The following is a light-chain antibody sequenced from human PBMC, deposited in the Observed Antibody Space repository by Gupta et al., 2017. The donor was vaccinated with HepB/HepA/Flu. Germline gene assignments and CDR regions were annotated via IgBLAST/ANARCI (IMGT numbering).Light chain of an antibody. V-gene: IGLV1-44*01. Sequence: QSVLTQPPSASGTPGQRVSISCSGSGSNIGSNTVNWYRQLPGTAPKLLIYNNNQRPSGVPDRFSGSKTGTSASLAISGLQSEDEADDYCAAWDDSLIFYVFGTGTKVTVL. CDR1: GSNIGSNT. J-gene: IGLJ1*01. CDR2: NNN. CDR3: AAWDDSLIFYV.